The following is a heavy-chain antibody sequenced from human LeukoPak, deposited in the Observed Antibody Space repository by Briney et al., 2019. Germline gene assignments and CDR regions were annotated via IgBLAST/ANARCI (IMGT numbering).Heavy chain of an antibody. Sequence: GGSLRLSCAASGFTFSSYSMNWVRQAPGKGLEWVSYISSSSSTIYYADSVKGRFTISRDNAKNSLYLQMNSLRAEDTAVYYCARDVYDFWSGLFDYWGQGTLVTVSS. CDR1: GFTFSSYS. D-gene: IGHD3-3*01. CDR2: ISSSSSTI. V-gene: IGHV3-48*01. J-gene: IGHJ4*02. CDR3: ARDVYDFWSGLFDY.